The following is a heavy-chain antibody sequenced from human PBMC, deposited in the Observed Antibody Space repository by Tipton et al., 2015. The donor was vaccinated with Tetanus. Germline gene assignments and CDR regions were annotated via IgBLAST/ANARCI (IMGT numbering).Heavy chain of an antibody. CDR1: GFTFSSYA. J-gene: IGHJ4*02. D-gene: IGHD3-3*01. V-gene: IGHV3-23*01. CDR2: ISGSGGST. Sequence: SLRLSCAASGFTFSSYAMSWVRQAPGKGLEWVSAISGSGGSTYYADSVKGRFTISRDNSKNTLYLQMNSLRAEDTAVYYCAKGPSSPYYDFWSGYFQDWGQGTLVTVSS. CDR3: AKGPSSPYYDFWSGYFQD.